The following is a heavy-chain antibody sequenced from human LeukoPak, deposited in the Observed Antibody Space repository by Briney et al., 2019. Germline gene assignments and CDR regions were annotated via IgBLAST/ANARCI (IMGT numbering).Heavy chain of an antibody. V-gene: IGHV3-23*01. J-gene: IGHJ6*04. CDR2: ISGSGGST. CDR3: VGVETITMVRGASGDV. CDR1: GFTFSSFA. Sequence: GGSLRLSCTASGFTFSSFAMGWVRQAPGKGLEWVSAISGSGGSTYYADSVKGRFTTSRDNSKNTLDLQMNSLSVEDTAVYYCVGVETITMVRGASGDVWGKGTTVTVSS. D-gene: IGHD3-10*01.